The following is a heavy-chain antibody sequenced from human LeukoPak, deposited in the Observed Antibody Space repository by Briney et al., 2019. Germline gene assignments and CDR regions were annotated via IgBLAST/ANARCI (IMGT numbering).Heavy chain of an antibody. CDR2: ISAYNGNT. CDR3: ARDQELGYCSSTSCHEMDY. V-gene: IGHV1-18*01. CDR1: GYTFTSYG. D-gene: IGHD2-2*01. J-gene: IGHJ4*02. Sequence: ASVTVSFTASGYTFTSYGISWVRQAPGQGLEWMGWISAYNGNTNYAQKLQGRVTMTTDTSTSTAYMELRSLRSDDTAVYYCARDQELGYCSSTSCHEMDYWGQGTLVTVSS.